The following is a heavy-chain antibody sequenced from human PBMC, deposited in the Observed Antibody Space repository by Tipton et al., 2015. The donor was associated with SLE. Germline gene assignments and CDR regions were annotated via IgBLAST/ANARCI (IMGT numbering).Heavy chain of an antibody. CDR1: GGSISSGSHY. CDR3: ASLRFYGDYDLGR. D-gene: IGHD4-17*01. J-gene: IGHJ4*02. CDR2: VFYNGET. V-gene: IGHV4-39*01. Sequence: TLSLTCTVSGGSISSGSHYWGWIRQSPGKGLEWIGHVFYNGETNYNPSLKGRVTISLDTSMKQFSLNLMSVTSADTAVYYCASLRFYGDYDLGRWGQGALVTVSS.